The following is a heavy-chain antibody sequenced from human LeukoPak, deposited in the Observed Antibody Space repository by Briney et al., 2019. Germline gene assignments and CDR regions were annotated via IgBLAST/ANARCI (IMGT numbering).Heavy chain of an antibody. Sequence: GGSLRLSCAASGFTFSSYAMHWVRQAPGKGLEWVAVISYDGSNKYYADSVKGRFTISRDNSKNTLYLQMNSLRAEDTAVYYCAKGISGWYFDLWGRGTLVTVSS. CDR3: AKGISGWYFDL. CDR1: GFTFSSYA. J-gene: IGHJ2*01. D-gene: IGHD1-26*01. CDR2: ISYDGSNK. V-gene: IGHV3-30-3*01.